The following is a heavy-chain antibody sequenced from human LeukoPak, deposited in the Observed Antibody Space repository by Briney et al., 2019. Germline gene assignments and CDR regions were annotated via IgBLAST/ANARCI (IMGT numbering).Heavy chain of an antibody. V-gene: IGHV4-34*01. CDR3: ARGVAKGDLFDY. CDR2: INHSGST. Sequence: KPSETLSLTCAVYGGSFSGYYWSWIRQPPGKGLEWIGEINHSGSTNYNPSLKSRVTISVDTSKNQFSLKLSSVTAADTAVYYCARGVAKGDLFDYWGQGTLVTVSS. CDR1: GGSFSGYY. D-gene: IGHD2-21*01. J-gene: IGHJ4*02.